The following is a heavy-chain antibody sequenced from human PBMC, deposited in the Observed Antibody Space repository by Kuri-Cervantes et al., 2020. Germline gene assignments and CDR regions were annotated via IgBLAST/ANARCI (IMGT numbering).Heavy chain of an antibody. D-gene: IGHD3-22*01. J-gene: IGHJ4*02. Sequence: ASVKVSCKASGGTFSSYTISWVRQAPGQGLEWMGWINPNSGGTNYAQKFQGRVTMTRDTSISTAYMELSRLRSDDTAVYYCARGYYYDSSGYYLGNVHLDYWGQGTLVTVSS. V-gene: IGHV1-2*02. CDR1: GGTFSSYT. CDR2: INPNSGGT. CDR3: ARGYYYDSSGYYLGNVHLDY.